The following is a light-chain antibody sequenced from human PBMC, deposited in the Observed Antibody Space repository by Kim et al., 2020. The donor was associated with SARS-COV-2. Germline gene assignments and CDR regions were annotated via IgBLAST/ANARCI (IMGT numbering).Light chain of an antibody. V-gene: IGKV3-11*01. CDR1: RSVTSS. CDR3: QQRSNWPPT. CDR2: DAS. J-gene: IGKJ4*01. Sequence: EIVLTQFPATLSLSPGERATLSCRASRSVTSSLAWYQQNPGQAPRLIIYDASTRATGIPARFSGSGSGTDFILTISSLEPEDFAVYYCQQRSNWPPTFGGGTKVEIK.